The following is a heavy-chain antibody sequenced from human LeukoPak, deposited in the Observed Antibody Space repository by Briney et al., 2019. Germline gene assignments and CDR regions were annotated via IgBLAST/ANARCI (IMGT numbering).Heavy chain of an antibody. Sequence: SETLSLTCAVYGGSFSGYYWSWIRQPPGKGLEWIGKINHSGSTNYNPSLKSRVTISVDTSKNQFSLKLSSVTAADTAVYYCARSPWRSSGWYAPWAYWGQGTLVTVSS. J-gene: IGHJ4*02. CDR3: ARSPWRSSGWYAPWAY. CDR2: INHSGST. V-gene: IGHV4-34*01. D-gene: IGHD6-19*01. CDR1: GGSFSGYY.